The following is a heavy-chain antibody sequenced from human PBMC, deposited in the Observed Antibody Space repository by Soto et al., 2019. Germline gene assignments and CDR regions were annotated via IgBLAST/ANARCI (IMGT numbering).Heavy chain of an antibody. J-gene: IGHJ4*02. Sequence: QVQLQQWGAGLLKPSETLSLTCAVYGGSFSYYWSWIRQPPGKGLEWIGEINHSGSTNYNPSLKSRVTISVDTSKTQFSLKLTSVTAADTAVYYCARGRQRGSGSYRDYFDYWGQGTLVTVSS. CDR3: ARGRQRGSGSYRDYFDY. D-gene: IGHD3-10*01. CDR2: INHSGST. V-gene: IGHV4-34*01. CDR1: GGSFSYY.